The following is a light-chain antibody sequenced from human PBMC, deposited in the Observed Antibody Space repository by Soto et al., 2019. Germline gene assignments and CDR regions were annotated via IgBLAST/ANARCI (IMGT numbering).Light chain of an antibody. V-gene: IGKV3-20*01. CDR2: VAS. J-gene: IGKJ5*01. CDR1: QSVRSN. CDR3: QQYGSSVT. Sequence: EILLTQSPATLPLSPGERATLSCRASQSVRSNLAWYKQKPGQAPRLLISVASTRATGIPDRLSGSGSGTEFTLTISSLEPEDFALYYCQQYGSSVTFGHGTRLEIK.